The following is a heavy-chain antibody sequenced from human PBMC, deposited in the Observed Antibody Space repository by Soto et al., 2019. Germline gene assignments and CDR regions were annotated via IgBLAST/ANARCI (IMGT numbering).Heavy chain of an antibody. J-gene: IGHJ4*02. V-gene: IGHV3-15*07. CDR2: IKSKTDGGTT. CDR3: TTMSLAAAVEIDY. Sequence: GGSLRLSCAASGFTFSNAWMNWVRQAPGKGLEWVGRIKSKTDGGTTDYAAPVKGRFTISRDDSKNTLYLQMNSLKTEDTAVYYCTTMSLAAAVEIDYWGQGTLVTVSS. CDR1: GFTFSNAW. D-gene: IGHD6-13*01.